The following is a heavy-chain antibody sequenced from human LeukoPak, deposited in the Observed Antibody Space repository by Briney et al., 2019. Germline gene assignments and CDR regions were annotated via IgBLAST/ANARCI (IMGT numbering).Heavy chain of an antibody. Sequence: PSETLSLTCTVSGGSICISSYYWGWIRQPPGKGLEWIGSIYYSGSTYYNPSLKSRVTISVDTSKNQFSLKLSSVTAADTAVYYCAFCSGYYYSFDYWGQGTLVTVSS. D-gene: IGHD3-22*01. V-gene: IGHV4-39*01. CDR3: AFCSGYYYSFDY. J-gene: IGHJ4*02. CDR2: IYYSGST. CDR1: GGSICISSYY.